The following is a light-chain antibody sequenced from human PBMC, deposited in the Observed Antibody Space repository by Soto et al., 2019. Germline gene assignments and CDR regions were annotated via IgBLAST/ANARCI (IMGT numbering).Light chain of an antibody. Sequence: DIQMTQSPSSLSASVGDRVTITCRASPSISSYLNWYQQKPGQAPNLLIYAASSLQSGVPSRFSGSGSGTDFTLTISRLQPEDFATYYCQQSYSTPGTFGQGTKVEMK. CDR3: QQSYSTPGT. V-gene: IGKV1-39*01. J-gene: IGKJ1*01. CDR2: AAS. CDR1: PSISSY.